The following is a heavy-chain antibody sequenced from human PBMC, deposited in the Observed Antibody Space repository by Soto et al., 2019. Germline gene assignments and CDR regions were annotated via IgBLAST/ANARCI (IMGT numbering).Heavy chain of an antibody. Sequence: QVLLVESGGGVVQPGGSLRLSCAASGFTFSASAMHWSRQAPGKGLEWMAILSYGAKNKYYADSVKGRFTISRDISESTLYLQMDSLRTEDTAVYYCVREEFEDGRGHFTNWGQGTLVSVSS. D-gene: IGHD3-3*01. J-gene: IGHJ4*02. CDR3: VREEFEDGRGHFTN. CDR1: GFTFSASA. V-gene: IGHV3-30*04. CDR2: LSYGAKNK.